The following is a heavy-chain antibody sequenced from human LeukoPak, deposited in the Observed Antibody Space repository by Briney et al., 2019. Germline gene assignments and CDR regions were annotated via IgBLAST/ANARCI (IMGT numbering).Heavy chain of an antibody. CDR3: AREYCSSTSCYYDY. D-gene: IGHD2-2*01. V-gene: IGHV1-69*05. Sequence: SVKVSCKASGGTFSSYAISWVRQAPGQGLELMGGIIPIFGTANYAQKFQGRVTITTDESTSTAYMELSSLRSEDTAVYYCAREYCSSTSCYYDYWGQGTLVTVSS. CDR1: GGTFSSYA. J-gene: IGHJ4*02. CDR2: IIPIFGTA.